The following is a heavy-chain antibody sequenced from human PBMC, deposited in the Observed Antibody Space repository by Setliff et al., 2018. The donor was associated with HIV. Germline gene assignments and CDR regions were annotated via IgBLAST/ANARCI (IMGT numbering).Heavy chain of an antibody. J-gene: IGHJ2*01. V-gene: IGHV4-30-4*08. Sequence: PSETLSLTCPVSGGSISSGDYYWTWIRQPPGKGLEWIGYIYNSGSTYYGPSLRGRVTISIDRSKNQFSLKLNSVTAADTAVYYWASETNASGSLTAYWYFDLWGRGTLVTVSS. CDR1: GGSISSGDYY. D-gene: IGHD3-10*01. CDR3: ASETNASGSLTAYWYFDL. CDR2: IYNSGST.